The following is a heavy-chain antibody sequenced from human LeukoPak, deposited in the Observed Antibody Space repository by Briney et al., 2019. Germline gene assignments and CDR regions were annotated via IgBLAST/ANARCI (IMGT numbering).Heavy chain of an antibody. CDR1: GGTFSSYA. J-gene: IGHJ4*02. V-gene: IGHV1-69*04. D-gene: IGHD3-22*01. CDR2: IIPILGIA. CDR3: ARGDDSSGYPYFDY. Sequence: ASVKVSCKASGGTFSSYAISWVRQAPAQGLEWMGRIIPILGIANYAQKFQGRVTITADKSTSTAYMELSSLRSEDTAVYYCARGDDSSGYPYFDYWGQGTLVTVSS.